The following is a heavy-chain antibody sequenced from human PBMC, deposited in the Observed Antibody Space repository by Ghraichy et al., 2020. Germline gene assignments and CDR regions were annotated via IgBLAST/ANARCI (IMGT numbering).Heavy chain of an antibody. CDR3: ARDVVESPEPPTGGYCSSTSCYTRWFDP. J-gene: IGHJ5*02. CDR2: IYYSGST. D-gene: IGHD2-2*02. Sequence: SETLSLTCTVSGGSISSGGYYWSWIRQHPGKGLEWIGYIYYSGSTYYNPSLKSRVTISVDTSKNQFSLKLSSVTAADTAVYYCARDVVESPEPPTGGYCSSTSCYTRWFDPWGQGTLVTVSS. V-gene: IGHV4-31*03. CDR1: GGSISSGGYY.